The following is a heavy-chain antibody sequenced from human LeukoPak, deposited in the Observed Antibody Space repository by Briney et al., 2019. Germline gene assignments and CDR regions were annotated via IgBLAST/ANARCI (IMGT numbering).Heavy chain of an antibody. CDR3: GKGQCRQEHYYYGSSGYEPVY. J-gene: IGHJ4*02. Sequence: GRSLRISCAASGFSFSSYGIHWVRQAPGKGLEWVAVISYDGSNKYYADSVKGRFTISRDNSKNTLYLQMNSLRAEDTAVYYCGKGQCRQEHYYYGSSGYEPVYWGQGTLVTVSS. V-gene: IGHV3-30*18. CDR1: GFSFSSYG. CDR2: ISYDGSNK. D-gene: IGHD3-22*01.